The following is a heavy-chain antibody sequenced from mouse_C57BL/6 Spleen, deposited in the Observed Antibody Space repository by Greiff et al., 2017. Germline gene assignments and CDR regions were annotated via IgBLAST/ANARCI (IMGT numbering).Heavy chain of an antibody. Sequence: VQLQQPGAELVMPGASVKLSCKASGYTFTSYWMHWVKQRPGQGLEWIGEIDPSDSYTNYNQKFKGKSTLTVDKSSSTAYRQLSSLTSEDSAVYYCARYYYGSSLYAMDYWGKGTSVTVSS. CDR3: ARYYYGSSLYAMDY. V-gene: IGHV1-69*01. CDR1: GYTFTSYW. J-gene: IGHJ4*01. D-gene: IGHD1-1*01. CDR2: IDPSDSYT.